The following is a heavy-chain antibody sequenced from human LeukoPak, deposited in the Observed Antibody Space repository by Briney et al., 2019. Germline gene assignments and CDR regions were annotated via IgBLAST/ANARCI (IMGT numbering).Heavy chain of an antibody. J-gene: IGHJ4*02. CDR3: ARDHDGFNFDY. CDR2: MNPNTGNT. Sequence: ASVKVSCKASGYTFTSYDINWVRQASGQGLEWMGWMNPNTGNTGYAQKFQGRVTMTRDTSTSTVYMELSSLRSEDTAVYYCARDHDGFNFDYWGQGTLVTVSS. V-gene: IGHV1-8*02. CDR1: GYTFTSYD. D-gene: IGHD5-24*01.